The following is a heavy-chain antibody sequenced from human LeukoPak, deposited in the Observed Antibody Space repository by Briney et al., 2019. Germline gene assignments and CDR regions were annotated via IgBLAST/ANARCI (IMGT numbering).Heavy chain of an antibody. V-gene: IGHV4-59*01. Sequence: PSETLSLTCTVSGVSISSYYWSWVRQPPGKGLGWVGYIYYSGSTNYNPSLKSRVTISVDTSKNQFSLKLSSVTAADTAVYYCARERAGSPGNYYYMDVWGKGTTVTISS. CDR2: IYYSGST. CDR3: ARERAGSPGNYYYMDV. J-gene: IGHJ6*03. CDR1: GVSISSYY.